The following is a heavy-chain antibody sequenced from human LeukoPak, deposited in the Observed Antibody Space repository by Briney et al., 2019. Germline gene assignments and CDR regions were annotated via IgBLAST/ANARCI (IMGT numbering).Heavy chain of an antibody. Sequence: PGGSLRLSCAASGFTFSSYAMSWVRQAPGKGLEWVSAISGSGGSTYYADSVKGRFTISRDNSKNTLYLQMNGLRAEDTAVYYCAKPPPRFLEWLFYSDYWGQGTLVTVSS. CDR2: ISGSGGST. V-gene: IGHV3-23*01. J-gene: IGHJ4*02. D-gene: IGHD3-3*01. CDR3: AKPPPRFLEWLFYSDY. CDR1: GFTFSSYA.